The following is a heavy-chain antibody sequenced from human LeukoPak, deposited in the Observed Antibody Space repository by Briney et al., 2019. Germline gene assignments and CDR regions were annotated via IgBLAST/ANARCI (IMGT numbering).Heavy chain of an antibody. CDR2: INHSGST. CDR3: ARGIAARPGGWFDP. D-gene: IGHD6-6*01. CDR1: GGSFSGYY. V-gene: IGHV4-34*01. J-gene: IGHJ5*02. Sequence: PSETLSLTCAVYGGSFSGYYWSWIRQPPGKGLEWIGEINHSGSTNYNPSLKSRVTISVDTSKNQFSLKLSSVTAADTAVHYCARGIAARPGGWFDPWGQGTLVTVSS.